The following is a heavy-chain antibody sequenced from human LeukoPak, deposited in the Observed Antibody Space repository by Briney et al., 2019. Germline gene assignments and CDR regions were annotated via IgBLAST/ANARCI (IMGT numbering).Heavy chain of an antibody. Sequence: ASVKVSCKASGYTFTGYYIHWVRQAPGQVLEWMGRLNCDGGGTSYAQKFQGRVTMTRDTSISTAYMELDRLTSDDTAVYYCARDYGPYPGCSWFDPWGQGTLVTVSS. CDR2: LNCDGGGT. V-gene: IGHV1-2*06. D-gene: IGHD2-21*01. CDR1: GYTFTGYY. J-gene: IGHJ5*02. CDR3: ARDYGPYPGCSWFDP.